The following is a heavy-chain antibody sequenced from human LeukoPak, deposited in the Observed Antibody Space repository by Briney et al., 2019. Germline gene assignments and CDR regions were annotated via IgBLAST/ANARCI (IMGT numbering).Heavy chain of an antibody. J-gene: IGHJ3*02. CDR1: GFTFSSYS. D-gene: IGHD3-16*01. Sequence: GGSLRLSCAASGFTFSSYSMNWVRQAPGKGLEWVSYISSSSSTIYYADSVKGRFTISRDNAKNSLYLQMNSLRAEGTAVYHCARDPTWGIDAFDIWGQGTMVTVSS. CDR3: ARDPTWGIDAFDI. CDR2: ISSSSSTI. V-gene: IGHV3-48*04.